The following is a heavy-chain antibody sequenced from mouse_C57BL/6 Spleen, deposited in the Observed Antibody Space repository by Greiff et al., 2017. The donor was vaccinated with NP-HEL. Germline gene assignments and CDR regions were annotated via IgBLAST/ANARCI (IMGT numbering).Heavy chain of an antibody. Sequence: QVQLQQPGAELVKPGASVKMSCQASGYTFTSYWITWVKQRPGQGLEWLGDIYPGSASTNYNENFKTKATLTVDTSSSTAYMQRSSLTSEDSAVYYCASSEYFYAMDYWGQGTSVTVSS. CDR3: ASSEYFYAMDY. J-gene: IGHJ4*01. D-gene: IGHD3-1*01. V-gene: IGHV1-55*01. CDR1: GYTFTSYW. CDR2: IYPGSAST.